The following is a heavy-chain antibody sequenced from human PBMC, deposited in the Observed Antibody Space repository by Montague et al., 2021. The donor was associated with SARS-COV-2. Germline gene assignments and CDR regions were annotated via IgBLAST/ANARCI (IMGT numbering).Heavy chain of an antibody. CDR3: ARYEAVADAFDI. J-gene: IGHJ3*02. V-gene: IGHV4-59*11. CDR1: GASISSHY. CDR2: IYYSGTT. D-gene: IGHD6-19*01. Sequence: SETLSLTCSVSGASISSHYWSWIRQSPGKGLEWIGHIYYSGTTIYNPSLESRVTISVDTSSNVFSLKLRSVTAADTAIYYCARYEAVADAFDIWGQGTVVTVS.